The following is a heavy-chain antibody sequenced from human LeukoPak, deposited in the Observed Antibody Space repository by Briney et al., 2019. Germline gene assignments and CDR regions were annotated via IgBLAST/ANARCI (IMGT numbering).Heavy chain of an antibody. J-gene: IGHJ4*02. CDR1: GFTFSNHG. CDR2: IWYDGSNK. Sequence: PGGSLRLSCAASGFTFSNHGMHWVRQAPGKGLEWVAVIWYDGSNKYYAGSVKGRFTISRDNSKNTVYLQMNSLRAEDTAVYYCARDRAARHLDYWGQGTLVTVSS. CDR3: ARDRAARHLDY. V-gene: IGHV3-33*01. D-gene: IGHD6-6*01.